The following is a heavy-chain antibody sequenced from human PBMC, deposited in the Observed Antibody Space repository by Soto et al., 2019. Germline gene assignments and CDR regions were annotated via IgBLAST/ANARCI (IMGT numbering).Heavy chain of an antibody. Sequence: GGSLRLSCAASGFTVTTSYMGWVRQAPGKGLEWVSVTDSGGNTDYADSVKGRFTISRDNSKNTLYLQMNSLRAEDTAVYYCARDKYCNGSRCYGQFDSWGRGTLVTVAS. D-gene: IGHD2-2*01. CDR3: ARDKYCNGSRCYGQFDS. J-gene: IGHJ4*02. CDR2: TDSGGNT. V-gene: IGHV3-53*01. CDR1: GFTVTTSY.